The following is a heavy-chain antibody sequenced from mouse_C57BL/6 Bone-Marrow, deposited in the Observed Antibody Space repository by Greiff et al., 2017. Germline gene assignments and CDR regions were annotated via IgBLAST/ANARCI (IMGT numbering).Heavy chain of an antibody. Sequence: EESGPGLVKPSQSLSLTCSVTGYSITSGYYWNWIRQFPGNKLEWMGYISYDGSNNYNPSLKNRISITRDTSKNQFFLKLNSVTTEDTATYYCARAPYFDDWGQGTTLTVSS. V-gene: IGHV3-6*01. CDR3: ARAPYFDD. CDR1: GYSITSGYY. CDR2: ISYDGSN. J-gene: IGHJ2*01.